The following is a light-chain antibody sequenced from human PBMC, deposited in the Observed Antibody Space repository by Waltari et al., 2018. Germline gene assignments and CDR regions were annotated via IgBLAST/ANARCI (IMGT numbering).Light chain of an antibody. CDR1: QSVSTK. V-gene: IGKV3-15*01. CDR2: SAS. CDR3: QQYNSDDWT. Sequence: EIVMTQSPASLSVSPGERVTLSCRASQSVSTKLAWYQQKPGQAPRLVIYSASIRAADVPARFSGSGSGTEFTLTISSLQSEDFATYYCQQYNSDDWTFGQGTKVEI. J-gene: IGKJ1*01.